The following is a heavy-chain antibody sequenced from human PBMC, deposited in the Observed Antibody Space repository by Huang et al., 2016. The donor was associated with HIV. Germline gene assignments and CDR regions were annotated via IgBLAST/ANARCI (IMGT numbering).Heavy chain of an antibody. J-gene: IGHJ3*02. V-gene: IGHV3-23*01. CDR3: AKHLGGRRGCTFIVLFGAFDM. D-gene: IGHD2-8*01. Sequence: EVQLLASGGGLAQPGGSLRLSCPASGFPFCGYALNWVRQVPGKGLDWGSGTTGSGVSTDYATAVKGRFTISRDNTKNTVYLQLNSVRAEDTALYDWAKHLGGRRGCTFIVLFGAFDMWGQGTMVTVSS. CDR1: GFPFCGYA. CDR2: TTGSGVST.